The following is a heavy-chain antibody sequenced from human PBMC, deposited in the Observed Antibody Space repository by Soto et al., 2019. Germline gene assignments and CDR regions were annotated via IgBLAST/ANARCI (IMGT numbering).Heavy chain of an antibody. CDR3: ARGGGDSSGFDY. CDR1: GYTFTDYY. D-gene: IGHD3-22*01. CDR2: INPNTGGT. J-gene: IGHJ4*02. Sequence: QVHLVQSGAEGKKPGASVKVSCRASGYTFTDYYIHWVRQAPGQGLEWMGWINPNTGGTLYAQKFEDWVTMTRDTSISTTYMDLSRLKSNDTAVYYCARGGGDSSGFDYWGQGTLVTASS. V-gene: IGHV1-2*04.